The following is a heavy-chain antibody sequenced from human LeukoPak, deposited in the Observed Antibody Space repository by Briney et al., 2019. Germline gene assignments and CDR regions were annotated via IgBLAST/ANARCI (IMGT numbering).Heavy chain of an antibody. D-gene: IGHD6-19*01. J-gene: IGHJ4*02. Sequence: ASVKVSCKTSGYTFTSYGITWVRQAPGQGLEWMGWISAYNGNTNYAQRLQGRVTMTTDTSTNTAYVELRSLGSDDTAVYYCARDRSTYSSGWYLSDYWGQGTLVTVSS. V-gene: IGHV1-18*01. CDR3: ARDRSTYSSGWYLSDY. CDR1: GYTFTSYG. CDR2: ISAYNGNT.